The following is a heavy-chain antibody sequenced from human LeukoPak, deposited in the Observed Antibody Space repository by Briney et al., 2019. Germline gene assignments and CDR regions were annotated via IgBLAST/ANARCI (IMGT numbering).Heavy chain of an antibody. J-gene: IGHJ5*02. D-gene: IGHD3-22*01. V-gene: IGHV3-48*03. CDR1: GFTFSNYE. Sequence: PGGSLRLSCAASGFTFSNYEMNWVRQAPGKGLEWASYISSSGSTIYYADSVKGRFTISRDNAKNSLYLQMNSLRAEDTAVYYCARGVYDSSGYYYPWGQGTLVTVSS. CDR3: ARGVYDSSGYYYP. CDR2: ISSSGSTI.